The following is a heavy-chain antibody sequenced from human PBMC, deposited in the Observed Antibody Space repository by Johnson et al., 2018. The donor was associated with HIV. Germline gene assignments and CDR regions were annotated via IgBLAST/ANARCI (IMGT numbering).Heavy chain of an antibody. CDR3: ARDLRNSGWSNGFDV. V-gene: IGHV3-15*01. J-gene: IGHJ3*01. CDR2: IKSKADGGTI. D-gene: IGHD6-19*01. Sequence: VQLVESGGGLVEPGGSLRLSCAASGFLFSNVWMSWVRQAPGNGLEWVGRIKSKADGGTIDYAAPVKGRFTISRDDSENTLYLQMNSLRAEDTALYYCARDLRNSGWSNGFDVWGQGTMVTVSS. CDR1: GFLFSNVW.